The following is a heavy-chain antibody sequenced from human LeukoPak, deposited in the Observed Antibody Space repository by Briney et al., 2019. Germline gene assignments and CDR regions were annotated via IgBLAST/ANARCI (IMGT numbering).Heavy chain of an antibody. CDR2: ITWNGEST. J-gene: IGHJ4*02. Sequence: GGSLRLSCAASGFTFHDYTMHWVRQPPGRGLEWVSLITWNGESTYYADSVKGRFTISRDNGKKSLYLQLDSLGSEDTAFYYCAKDKGSSWSGYYFDYWGQGTLVTVSS. CDR1: GFTFHDYT. D-gene: IGHD6-13*01. CDR3: AKDKGSSWSGYYFDY. V-gene: IGHV3-43*01.